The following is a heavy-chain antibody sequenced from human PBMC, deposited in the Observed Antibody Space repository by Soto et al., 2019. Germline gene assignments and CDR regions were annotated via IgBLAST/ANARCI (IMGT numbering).Heavy chain of an antibody. CDR1: GGSFNRHT. Sequence: QVQLVQSGAEVRKPGSSVRVSCKAAGGSFNRHTISWVRQAPGQGLEWMGGIIPIFGTANHAQKVQGRVTIIADESTSTVYMELSSLRSDDTAIYYCARGWGYDSTDDYYAYWGQGTLVIVSS. CDR2: IIPIFGTA. J-gene: IGHJ4*02. CDR3: ARGWGYDSTDDYYAY. V-gene: IGHV1-69*01. D-gene: IGHD3-22*01.